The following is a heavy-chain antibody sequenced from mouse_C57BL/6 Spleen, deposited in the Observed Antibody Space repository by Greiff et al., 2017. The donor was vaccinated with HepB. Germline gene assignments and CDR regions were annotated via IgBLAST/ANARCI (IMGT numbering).Heavy chain of an antibody. CDR1: GYTFTSYW. V-gene: IGHV1-53*01. CDR3: AGHFYYDYRYAMDY. D-gene: IGHD2-4*01. Sequence: VQLQESGTELVKPGASVKLSCKASGYTFTSYWMHWVKQRPGQGLEWIGNINPSNGGTNYNEKFKSKATLTVDKSSSTAYMQLSSLTSEDSAVYYCAGHFYYDYRYAMDYWGQGTSVTVSS. J-gene: IGHJ4*01. CDR2: INPSNGGT.